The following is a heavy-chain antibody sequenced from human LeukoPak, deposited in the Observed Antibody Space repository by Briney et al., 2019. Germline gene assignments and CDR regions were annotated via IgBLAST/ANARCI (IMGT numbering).Heavy chain of an antibody. CDR2: ISSDGNDR. CDR1: GVTFSSYG. Sequence: GGSLRLSCAASGVTFSSYGMHWVRQAPGKGLEWVALISSDGNDRLYGDSVKGRFTISRDDSKSTLYLQMNSLRAEDTAVYYCTSKVIRGNSGDDYDDWGQGTLVTVSS. D-gene: IGHD5-12*01. J-gene: IGHJ4*02. V-gene: IGHV3-30*03. CDR3: TSKVIRGNSGDDYDD.